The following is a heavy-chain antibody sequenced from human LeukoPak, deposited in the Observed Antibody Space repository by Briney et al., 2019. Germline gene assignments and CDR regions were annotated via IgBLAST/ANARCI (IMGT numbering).Heavy chain of an antibody. CDR1: GFTFDDYG. V-gene: IGHV3-20*04. Sequence: GGSLRLSCAASGFTFDDYGMSWVRQAPGKGLEWVSGINWNGGSTGYADSVKGRFTISRDNAKNSLYLQMNSLRAEDTAVYYCARDGKGYCSGGSCYKPSYYYYYMDVWGKGTTVTVSS. CDR2: INWNGGST. CDR3: ARDGKGYCSGGSCYKPSYYYYYMDV. D-gene: IGHD2-15*01. J-gene: IGHJ6*03.